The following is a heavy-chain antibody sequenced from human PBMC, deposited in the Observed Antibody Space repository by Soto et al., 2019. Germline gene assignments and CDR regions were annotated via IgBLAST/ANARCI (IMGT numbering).Heavy chain of an antibody. CDR3: ARGGKLFYYYYYMDV. D-gene: IGHD6-6*01. CDR2: MNPNSGNT. CDR1: GYTFTSYD. V-gene: IGHV1-8*01. J-gene: IGHJ6*03. Sequence: ASVKVSCKASGYTFTSYDINWVRQATGQGLEWMGWMNPNSGNTGYAQKFQGRVTMTRNTSISTAYMELSSLRSEDTAVYYCARGGKLFYYYYYMDVWGKGTTVTVSS.